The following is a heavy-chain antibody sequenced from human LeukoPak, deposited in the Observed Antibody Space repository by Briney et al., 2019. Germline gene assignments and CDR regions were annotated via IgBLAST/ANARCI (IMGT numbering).Heavy chain of an antibody. CDR3: ARDKGIARGFDY. Sequence: PGRSLRLSCAASGFTFSSYAMHWVRQAPGKGLEWVAVISYDGSNKYYADSVKGRFTISRDNSKNTLYLQMNSLRAEDTAVYYCARDKGIARGFDYWGQGTLVTVSS. V-gene: IGHV3-30*04. CDR1: GFTFSSYA. CDR2: ISYDGSNK. D-gene: IGHD3-10*01. J-gene: IGHJ4*02.